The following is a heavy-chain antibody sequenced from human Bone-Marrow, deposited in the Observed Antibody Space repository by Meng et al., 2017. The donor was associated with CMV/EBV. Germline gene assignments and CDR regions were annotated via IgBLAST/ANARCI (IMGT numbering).Heavy chain of an antibody. V-gene: IGHV3-11*04. CDR3: ARETDGSPDY. Sequence: GESLKISCAASGFTFSDYSMSWIRQAPGKGLEWLSYLSSSGSTMYYADSVKGRFTISRDNAMNSLYLQMNSLRAEDTAVYYCARETDGSPDYWGQGTRVTGSS. CDR2: LSSSGSTM. D-gene: IGHD5-24*01. CDR1: GFTFSDYS. J-gene: IGHJ4*02.